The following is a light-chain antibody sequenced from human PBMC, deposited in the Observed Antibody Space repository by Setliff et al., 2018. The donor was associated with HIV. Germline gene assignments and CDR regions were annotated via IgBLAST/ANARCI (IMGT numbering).Light chain of an antibody. CDR2: DVN. J-gene: IGLJ1*01. CDR1: SSDIGRYKY. CDR3: SSKTSVSDLDV. Sequence: QSVLTQPASVSGSPGQSIAIFCIGASSDIGRYKYVSWYQQHPGQVPKLIVYDVNKRPSGVSDRFAGSKSDTMASLTISGLQADDEGDYYCSSKTSVSDLDVFGTGTKVTVL. V-gene: IGLV2-14*01.